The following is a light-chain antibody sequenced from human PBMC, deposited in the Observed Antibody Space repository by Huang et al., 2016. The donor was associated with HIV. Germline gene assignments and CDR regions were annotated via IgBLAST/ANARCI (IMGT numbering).Light chain of an antibody. J-gene: IGKJ5*01. CDR1: QSLLHTNGYSY. V-gene: IGKV2-28*01. CDR3: MQALQNPRT. Sequence: IVMTQSPLSLPVTPGEPASISCRSSQSLLHTNGYSYVDWYLQKPGQSPQLLIYLSSNRAAGVPDRFSGSGSVLDFTLKISSVEAEDVGIDYCMQALQNPRTFGQGTRLEMK. CDR2: LSS.